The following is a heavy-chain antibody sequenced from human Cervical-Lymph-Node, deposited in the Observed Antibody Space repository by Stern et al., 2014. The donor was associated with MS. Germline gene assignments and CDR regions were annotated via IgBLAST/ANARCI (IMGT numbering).Heavy chain of an antibody. CDR2: ITPSGGST. V-gene: IGHV1-46*01. CDR3: ARTKDSSIGARPGEYHYVGMDV. D-gene: IGHD6-6*01. J-gene: IGHJ6*02. CDR1: GYTFITHY. Sequence: QVQLVQSGAEVKKPGASVKLSCKASGYTFITHYMHWVRQAPGQGLAWMGLITPSGGSTTYAQKFQGRVTMTRDTSTSTVYMELSSLRSEDTAVYYCARTKDSSIGARPGEYHYVGMDVWGQGTTVSVPS.